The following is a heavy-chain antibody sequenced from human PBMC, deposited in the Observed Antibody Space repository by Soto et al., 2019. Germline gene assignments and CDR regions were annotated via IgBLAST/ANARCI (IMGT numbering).Heavy chain of an antibody. J-gene: IGHJ5*02. CDR2: ISYDGSNK. CDR3: AKLSGGIAAAGHNWFDP. Sequence: GGSLRLSCAASGFTFSSYGMHWVRQAPGKGLEWVAVISYDGSNKYYADSVKGRFTISRDNSKSTLYLQMNSLRAEDTAVYYCAKLSGGIAAAGHNWFDPWGQGTLVTVSS. D-gene: IGHD6-13*01. V-gene: IGHV3-30*18. CDR1: GFTFSSYG.